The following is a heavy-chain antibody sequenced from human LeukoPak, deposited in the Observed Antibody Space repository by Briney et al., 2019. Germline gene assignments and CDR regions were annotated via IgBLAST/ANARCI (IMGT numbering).Heavy chain of an antibody. Sequence: PSETLSLTCTVSGGSISSSSYYWGWIRQPPGKGLEWIGSIYYSGSTYYNPSLKSRVTISVDTSKNQFSLKLSSVTAADTAVYYCARHLGFLEWPYFDYWGQGTLLTVSS. CDR3: ARHLGFLEWPYFDY. V-gene: IGHV4-39*01. J-gene: IGHJ4*02. CDR2: IYYSGST. D-gene: IGHD3-3*01. CDR1: GGSISSSSYY.